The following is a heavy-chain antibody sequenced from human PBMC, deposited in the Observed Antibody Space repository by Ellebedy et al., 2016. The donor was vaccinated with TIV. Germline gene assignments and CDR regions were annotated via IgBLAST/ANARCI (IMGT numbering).Heavy chain of an antibody. CDR3: ARNHLGLGY. J-gene: IGHJ4*02. CDR2: MSPNSGNT. D-gene: IGHD3-3*01. Sequence: AASVKVSCKASGYTFTTYEIYWVRQATGQGLECMGWMSPNSGNTVYEQKFQGRVTMTRDTSISTAYMELSSLISEDTAVYYCARNHLGLGYWGQGTPVTVSS. V-gene: IGHV1-8*01. CDR1: GYTFTTYE.